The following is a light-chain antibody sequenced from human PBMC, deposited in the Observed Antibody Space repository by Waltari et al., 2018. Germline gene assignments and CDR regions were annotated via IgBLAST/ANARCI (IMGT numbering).Light chain of an antibody. CDR2: ATD. Sequence: QSVLTQPPSVSAASGQQVTISCSGSSPNIGNNYVTCYQQCPGTAPKLLIYATDKRPSGFPGRFSGSKSGTSATLDIHGLQTGDEADYYCGTWDSRMSVAVLGGGTKVTVL. V-gene: IGLV1-51*01. CDR3: GTWDSRMSVAV. CDR1: SPNIGNNY. J-gene: IGLJ2*01.